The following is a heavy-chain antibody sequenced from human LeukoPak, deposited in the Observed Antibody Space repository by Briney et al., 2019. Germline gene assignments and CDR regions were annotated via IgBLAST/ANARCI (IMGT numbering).Heavy chain of an antibody. CDR3: ARELGYCSGGSCPYYYYYGMDV. J-gene: IGHJ6*02. CDR2: IKQDGSEK. CDR1: GFTFSSYW. D-gene: IGHD2-15*01. V-gene: IGHV3-7*01. Sequence: GGSLRLSCAASGFTFSSYWMSWVRQAPGKGLEWVANIKQDGSEKYYVDSVKGRFTISRDNAKNSLYLQMNSLRAEDTAVYYCARELGYCSGGSCPYYYYYGMDVWGQGTTVTVSS.